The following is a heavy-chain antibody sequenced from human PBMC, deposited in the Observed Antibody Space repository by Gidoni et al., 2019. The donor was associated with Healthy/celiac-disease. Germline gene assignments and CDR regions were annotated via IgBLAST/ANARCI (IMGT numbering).Heavy chain of an antibody. Sequence: QVQLVQSGAEVKKPGASVKVPCKASGYTFTGYYMPWVRQAPGQGLAGMGRINPNSGGTNYAQKFQGRVTMTRDTSISTAYMELSRLRSDDTAVYYCARDSVFGGGGAFDIWGQGTMVTVSS. CDR2: INPNSGGT. D-gene: IGHD3-16*01. V-gene: IGHV1-2*06. CDR1: GYTFTGYY. J-gene: IGHJ3*02. CDR3: ARDSVFGGGGAFDI.